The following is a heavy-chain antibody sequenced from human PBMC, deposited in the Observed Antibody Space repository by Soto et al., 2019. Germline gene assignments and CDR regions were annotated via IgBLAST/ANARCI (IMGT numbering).Heavy chain of an antibody. D-gene: IGHD6-13*01. V-gene: IGHV1-69*13. CDR3: AGERSSPGYIAAAGPSDYYYGMDV. Sequence: SVKVSCKASGGTFSSYAISWVRQAPGQGLEWMGGIIPIFGTANYAQKFQGRVTITADESTSAAYMELSSLRSEDTAVYYCAGERSSPGYIAAAGPSDYYYGMDVWSQGTTVTVSS. CDR2: IIPIFGTA. CDR1: GGTFSSYA. J-gene: IGHJ6*02.